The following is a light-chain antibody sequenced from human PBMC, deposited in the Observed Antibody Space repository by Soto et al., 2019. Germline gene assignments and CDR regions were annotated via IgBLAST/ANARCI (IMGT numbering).Light chain of an antibody. V-gene: IGLV1-40*01. CDR2: GNS. Sequence: QSVLTQPPSVSGAPGQRGTISCTGSSSNIGAGYDVHWYQQLPGTAPKPLIYGNSNRPSGVPDRISGSKSGTSASLAITGLQAEDEADYYCQSYDSSLSGSGVFGTGTKVTV. CDR3: QSYDSSLSGSGV. CDR1: SSNIGAGYD. J-gene: IGLJ1*01.